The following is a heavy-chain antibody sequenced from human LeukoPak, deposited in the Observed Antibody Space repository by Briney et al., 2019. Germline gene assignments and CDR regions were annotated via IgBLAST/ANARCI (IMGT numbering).Heavy chain of an antibody. J-gene: IGHJ4*02. V-gene: IGHV1-69*13. CDR1: GGTFSSYA. CDR3: ARVVAAAGSILDY. D-gene: IGHD6-13*01. CDR2: IIPIFGTA. Sequence: ASVKVSCKASGGTFSSYAISWVRQAPGQGLEWMGGIIPIFGTANYAQKFQGRVTITADESTSTAYMELSSLRSEDTAVYYCARVVAAAGSILDYWGQGTLVTVSS.